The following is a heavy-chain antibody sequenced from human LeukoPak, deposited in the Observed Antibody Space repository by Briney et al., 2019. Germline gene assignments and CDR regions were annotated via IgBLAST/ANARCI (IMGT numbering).Heavy chain of an antibody. CDR3: AKDSGNSGWYFDY. CDR2: ISGTGDDT. Sequence: GGSLRLSCAVSGFTFSSYAVTWVRQAPWKGLEWVSSISGTGDDTYYADSVKGRFTISRDNSQNTLYLQMNSLRAEDTAVFYCAKDSGNSGWYFDYWGQGTLVTVSS. CDR1: GFTFSSYA. D-gene: IGHD6-19*01. V-gene: IGHV3-23*01. J-gene: IGHJ4*02.